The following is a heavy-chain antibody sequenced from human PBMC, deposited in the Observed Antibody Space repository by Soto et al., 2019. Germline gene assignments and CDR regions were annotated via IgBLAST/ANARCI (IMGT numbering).Heavy chain of an antibody. CDR2: ISPVLGVG. V-gene: IGHV1-69*01. D-gene: IGHD5-18*01. CDR3: AREAGYTYGYVFDD. Sequence: QVQLVQSGAEVKKPGSSVRVSCKASGGTFGNHAISWVRQAPGQGLEWLGGISPVLGVGDNAQNFQGSVPSTADASTSTADLELRSRRSEDTARYYWAREAGYTYGYVFDDWGQGTLVSAAS. CDR1: GGTFGNHA. J-gene: IGHJ4*02.